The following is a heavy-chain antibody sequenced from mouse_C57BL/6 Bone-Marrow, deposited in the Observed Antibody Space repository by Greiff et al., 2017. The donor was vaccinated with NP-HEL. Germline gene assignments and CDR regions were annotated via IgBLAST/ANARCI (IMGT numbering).Heavy chain of an antibody. D-gene: IGHD1-1*01. CDR1: GYTFTDYE. V-gene: IGHV1-15*01. Sequence: VQLQQSGAELVRPGASVTLSCKASGYTFTDYEMHWVKQTPVHGLEWIGAIDPETGGTAYNQKFKGKAILTADKSSSTAYMELRSLTSEDSAVYYCTRERIRGGDYWGQGTSVTVSS. CDR3: TRERIRGGDY. J-gene: IGHJ4*01. CDR2: IDPETGGT.